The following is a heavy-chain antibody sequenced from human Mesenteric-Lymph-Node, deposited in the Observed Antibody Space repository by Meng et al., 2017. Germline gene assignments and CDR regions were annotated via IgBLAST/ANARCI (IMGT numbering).Heavy chain of an antibody. CDR1: GYTITSNA. CDR3: TRGSLEAAPDPG. Sequence: QVQLVQSGSELKKPGASVKISCKASGYTITSNAINWVRQAPGQGLEWMGWIITDTGIPTYDQAFTGRFVFSLDTSVSTTYLQISSLKAEDTAVYYCTRGSLEAAPDPGWGQGTLVTVSS. CDR2: IITDTGIP. D-gene: IGHD6-13*01. J-gene: IGHJ4*02. V-gene: IGHV7-4-1*02.